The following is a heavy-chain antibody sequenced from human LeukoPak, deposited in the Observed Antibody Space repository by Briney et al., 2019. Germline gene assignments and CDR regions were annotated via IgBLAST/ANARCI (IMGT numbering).Heavy chain of an antibody. D-gene: IGHD5-18*01. CDR3: ARGYSYGLIYY. Sequence: AGGSLRLSCAASGFTFSSYAMSWVRQAPGKGLEWVSGISNSGGSTYYADSVKGRFTISRGNAKNSLYLQMNSLRAEDTAVYYCARGYSYGLIYYWGQGTLVTVSS. V-gene: IGHV3-23*01. J-gene: IGHJ4*02. CDR2: ISNSGGST. CDR1: GFTFSSYA.